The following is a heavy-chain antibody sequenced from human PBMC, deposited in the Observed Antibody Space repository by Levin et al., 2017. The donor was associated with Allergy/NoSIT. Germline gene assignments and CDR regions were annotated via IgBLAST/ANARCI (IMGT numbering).Heavy chain of an antibody. V-gene: IGHV3-23*01. J-gene: IGHJ4*02. CDR1: GFTFSSYA. Sequence: LSLTCAASGFTFSSYAVSWVRQAPGKGLDWVSTISGSGGSTYYADSVKGRFTISRDNSKNTLYLQMNSLRAEDTAVYYCVSHYTAMALTHFDYWGQGTLVTVSS. D-gene: IGHD5-18*01. CDR2: ISGSGGST. CDR3: VSHYTAMALTHFDY.